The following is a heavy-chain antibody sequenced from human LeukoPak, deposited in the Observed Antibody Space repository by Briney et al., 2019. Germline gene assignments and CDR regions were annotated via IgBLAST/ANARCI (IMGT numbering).Heavy chain of an antibody. Sequence: GGSLRLSCVASGFSFSSYWMAWVRQAPGKGLEWVSAISVSGDTKYYADSVKGRFIISRDNSRNTLYLQINSLRAEDTALYYCAQGYSSGWYPYWGQGTLVTVSS. CDR1: GFSFSSYW. V-gene: IGHV3-23*01. CDR2: ISVSGDTK. D-gene: IGHD6-19*01. CDR3: AQGYSSGWYPY. J-gene: IGHJ4*02.